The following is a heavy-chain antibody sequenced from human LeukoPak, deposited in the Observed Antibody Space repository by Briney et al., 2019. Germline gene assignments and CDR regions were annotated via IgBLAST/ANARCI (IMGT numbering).Heavy chain of an antibody. V-gene: IGHV3-7*01. CDR3: GRTPALVVPAAPKSTGDAFDI. Sequence: GGSLGLSCAASGFTFSDYYMSWIRQAPGKGLEWVANIKQDGSEKYYVDSVKGRFTISRDNAKNSLYLQMNRLRAEDKAVYYLGRTPALVVPAAPKSTGDAFDIWGQGTMVTVSS. J-gene: IGHJ3*02. CDR1: GFTFSDYY. D-gene: IGHD2-2*01. CDR2: IKQDGSEK.